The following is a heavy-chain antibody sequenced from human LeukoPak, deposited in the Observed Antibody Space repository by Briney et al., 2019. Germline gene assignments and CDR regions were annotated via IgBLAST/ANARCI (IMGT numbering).Heavy chain of an antibody. D-gene: IGHD3-16*01. CDR3: ARSEINDYFKY. CDR1: GGSISSYY. Sequence: PSETLSLTCTVSGGSISSYYWSWIRQPPGKGLEWIGYIYYSGSTNYNPSLKSRVTLSVDTSKNQVSLKLTSVTAADTAVYYCARSEINDYFKYWGQGILVTVST. CDR2: IYYSGST. V-gene: IGHV4-59*08. J-gene: IGHJ4*02.